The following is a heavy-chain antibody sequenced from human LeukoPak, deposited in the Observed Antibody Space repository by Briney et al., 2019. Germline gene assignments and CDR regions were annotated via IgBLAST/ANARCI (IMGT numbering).Heavy chain of an antibody. V-gene: IGHV3-73*01. Sequence: GGSLRFSCATSGFTFSGSAMHWVRQASGKGLEWVGRIRSKANSYATAYAASVKGRFTISRDDSKNTAYLQMNSLKTEDTAVYYCTLEGRIGDPSFSFDYWGQGTLVTVSS. D-gene: IGHD2-21*02. J-gene: IGHJ4*02. CDR1: GFTFSGSA. CDR2: IRSKANSYAT. CDR3: TLEGRIGDPSFSFDY.